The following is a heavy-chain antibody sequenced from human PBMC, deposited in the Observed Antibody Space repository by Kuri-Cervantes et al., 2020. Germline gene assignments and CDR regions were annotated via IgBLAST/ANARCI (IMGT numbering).Heavy chain of an antibody. CDR2: LNWSGGST. V-gene: IGHV3-20*04. CDR3: ARRISGDHYYFDY. J-gene: IGHJ4*02. D-gene: IGHD4-17*01. Sequence: GGSLRLSCAASGFTFDDYGMSWVRQAPGKGLEWVSGLNWSGGSTAYANSVKGRFTISRDNAKNSLYLQMNSLRAEDTALYYCARRISGDHYYFDYWGQGTLVTVFS. CDR1: GFTFDDYG.